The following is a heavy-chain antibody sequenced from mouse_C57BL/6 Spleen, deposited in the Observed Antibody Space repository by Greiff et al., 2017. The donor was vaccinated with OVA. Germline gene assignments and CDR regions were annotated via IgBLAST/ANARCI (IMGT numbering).Heavy chain of an antibody. V-gene: IGHV6-3*01. J-gene: IGHJ4*01. CDR2: IRLKSDNYAT. CDR1: GFTFSNYW. D-gene: IGHD2-3*01. CDR3: NGYWYAMDY. Sequence: EVKVEESGGGLVQPGGSMKLSCVASGFTFSNYWMNWVRQSPEKGLEWVAQIRLKSDNYATHYAESVKGRFTISRDDSKSSVYLQMNNLRAEDTGIYYCNGYWYAMDYWGQGTSVTVSS.